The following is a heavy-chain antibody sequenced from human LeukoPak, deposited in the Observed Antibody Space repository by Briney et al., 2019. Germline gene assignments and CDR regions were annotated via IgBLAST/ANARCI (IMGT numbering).Heavy chain of an antibody. V-gene: IGHV4-59*01. J-gene: IGHJ5*02. CDR1: GGSISSDY. CDR2: IYYSGST. D-gene: IGHD3-10*01. CDR3: ARGHYEFGELANWFDH. Sequence: KPSETLSLTCTVSGGSISSDYWSWIRQPPGKGLEWIGYIYYSGSTNYNPSLKSRVTISVDTSKNQFSLKLSSVTAADTAVYYCARGHYEFGELANWFDHWGQGTLVTVSS.